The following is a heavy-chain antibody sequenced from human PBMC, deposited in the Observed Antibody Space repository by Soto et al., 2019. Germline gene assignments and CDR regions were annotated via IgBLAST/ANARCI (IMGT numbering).Heavy chain of an antibody. Sequence: EVQLLEAGGGLVQPGGSLRLSCAASGFSFRNHGMSWVRQAPGKGLEWLSAIIGNGDTAYYADSVRGRFTISRDNSKNTLYLQLNDLGAEDTAIYYCAKDYDYGDSLPFDYWGQGTLVTVSS. J-gene: IGHJ4*02. CDR2: IIGNGDTA. CDR3: AKDYDYGDSLPFDY. D-gene: IGHD4-17*01. V-gene: IGHV3-23*01. CDR1: GFSFRNHG.